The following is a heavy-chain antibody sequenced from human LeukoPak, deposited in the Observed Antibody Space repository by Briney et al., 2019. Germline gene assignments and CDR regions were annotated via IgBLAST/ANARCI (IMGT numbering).Heavy chain of an antibody. D-gene: IGHD5-12*01. J-gene: IGHJ4*02. Sequence: AASAGVACKASGYRLTDCYIHWLRQAPGQGLEWLGWINPNSGDTHYAQKFQGRVTMTRDTSLSTAYMELSSLTSDDTAVYYCAKNPYEYYFDYWGQGTLVTVSS. V-gene: IGHV1-2*02. CDR3: AKNPYEYYFDY. CDR1: GYRLTDCY. CDR2: INPNSGDT.